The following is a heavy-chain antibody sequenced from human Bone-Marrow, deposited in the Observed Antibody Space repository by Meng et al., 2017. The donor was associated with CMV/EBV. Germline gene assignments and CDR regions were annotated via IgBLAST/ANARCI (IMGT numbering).Heavy chain of an antibody. J-gene: IGHJ4*02. Sequence: GESLKISCAASGFTFSSYWMTWVRQAPGKGLEWVANIKQDGSEKYYADSVKGRFTMSRDNAKNSLYLQMNSLRAEDTAVYYCARDSLETYYYDSSGYFTLDYWGQGTLVTVSS. CDR1: GFTFSSYW. CDR2: IKQDGSEK. V-gene: IGHV3-7*01. CDR3: ARDSLETYYYDSSGYFTLDY. D-gene: IGHD3-22*01.